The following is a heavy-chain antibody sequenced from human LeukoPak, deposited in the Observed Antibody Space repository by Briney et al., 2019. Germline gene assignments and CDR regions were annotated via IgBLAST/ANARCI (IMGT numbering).Heavy chain of an antibody. CDR3: ARESDYDYVWGSSTS. CDR1: GGTFSSYA. V-gene: IGHV1-69*05. J-gene: IGHJ4*02. D-gene: IGHD3-16*01. Sequence: SVKVSCXASGGTFSSYAISWVRQAPGQGLEWMGGIIPIFGTANYAQKFQGRVTITTDESTSTAYMELSSLRSEDTAVYYCARESDYDYVWGSSTSWGQGTLVTVSS. CDR2: IIPIFGTA.